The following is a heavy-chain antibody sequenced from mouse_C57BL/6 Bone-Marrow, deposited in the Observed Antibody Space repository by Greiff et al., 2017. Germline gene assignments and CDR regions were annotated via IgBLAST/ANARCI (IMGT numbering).Heavy chain of an antibody. J-gene: IGHJ1*03. CDR3: ARPYGSRRYFDV. V-gene: IGHV1-69*01. CDR2: IDPSDSYT. Sequence: QVQLQQPGAELVMPGASVKLSCKASGYTFTSYWMHWVKQRPGQGLEWIGEIDPSDSYTNYNQKFKGKSTLTVDKSSSTAYMQLSSLTSEDSAVYYWARPYGSRRYFDVWGTGTTVTVSS. CDR1: GYTFTSYW. D-gene: IGHD1-1*01.